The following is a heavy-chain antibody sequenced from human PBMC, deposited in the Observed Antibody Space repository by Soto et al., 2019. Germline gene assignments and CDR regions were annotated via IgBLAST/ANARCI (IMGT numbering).Heavy chain of an antibody. J-gene: IGHJ6*02. D-gene: IGHD4-17*01. CDR3: ARDPYNYGDYGYGMDV. V-gene: IGHV3-7*05. Sequence: EVQLVESGGGLVQPGGSLRLSCAASGFTFSRYWMSWVRQAPGKGLEWVVNIKEDGSETCYLDSVKGRFIISRDNAENSLFLQMNSLRAEDTAVYFCARDPYNYGDYGYGMDVWGRGTAVIVS. CDR2: IKEDGSET. CDR1: GFTFSRYW.